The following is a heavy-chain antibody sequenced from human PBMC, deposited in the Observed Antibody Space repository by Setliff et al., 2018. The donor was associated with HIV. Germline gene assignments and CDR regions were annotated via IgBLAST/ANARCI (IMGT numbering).Heavy chain of an antibody. CDR1: GYTFTNYD. CDR3: ARGLGALEWEKRDGDAFDI. D-gene: IGHD3-3*01. V-gene: IGHV1-8*02. J-gene: IGHJ3*02. Sequence: AASVKVSCKASGYTFTNYDVNWLRQATGQGLEWMGWMTPNSGNTGSAQKFQGRVSMTRNISISTAYMELRSLTSEDTAVYFCARGLGALEWEKRDGDAFDIWGQGTMVTVSS. CDR2: MTPNSGNT.